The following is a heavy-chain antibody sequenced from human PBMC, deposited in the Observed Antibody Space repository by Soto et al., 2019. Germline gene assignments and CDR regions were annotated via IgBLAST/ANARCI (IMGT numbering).Heavy chain of an antibody. CDR3: ARVGYCSSTSCYDYYYYYYGMDV. Sequence: SVKVSCKASGGTFSSYAISWVRQAPGQGLEWMGGIIPIFGTANYAQKFQGRVTITADESTSTAYMELSSLRSEDTAVYYCARVGYCSSTSCYDYYYYYYGMDVWGQGTTVTVSS. V-gene: IGHV1-69*13. CDR1: GGTFSSYA. CDR2: IIPIFGTA. J-gene: IGHJ6*02. D-gene: IGHD2-2*01.